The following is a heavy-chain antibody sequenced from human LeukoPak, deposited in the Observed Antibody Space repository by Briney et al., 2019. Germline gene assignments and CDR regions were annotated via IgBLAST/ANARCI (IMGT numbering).Heavy chain of an antibody. D-gene: IGHD3-10*01. CDR2: INPNSGGT. CDR1: GYTFTGYY. V-gene: IGHV1-2*02. J-gene: IGHJ6*02. CDR3: ARDTLRYYYGSGSYYPEYYYYGMDV. Sequence: ASVKVSCKASGYTFTGYYMHWVRQAPGQGLEWMGWINPNSGGTNYAQKFQGRVTMTRDTSISTAYMELSRLRSDDTAVYYCARDTLRYYYGSGSYYPEYYYYGMDVWVQGTTVTVSS.